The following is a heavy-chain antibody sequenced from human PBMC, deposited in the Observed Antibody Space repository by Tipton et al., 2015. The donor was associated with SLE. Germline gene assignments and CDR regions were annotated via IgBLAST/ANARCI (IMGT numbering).Heavy chain of an antibody. CDR2: ISSSGNYI. CDR1: GFNFLTYS. Sequence: SLRLSCAASGFNFLTYSFNWVRQAPGKGLEWLSPISSSGNYIYYADSVKGRFTISRDNAKNSVHLQMNSLRAEDTGVYYCARDRAMVQVLDAFCIWGQGTMVTVSS. V-gene: IGHV3-21*03. CDR3: ARDRAMVQVLDAFCI. D-gene: IGHD3-10*01. J-gene: IGHJ3*02.